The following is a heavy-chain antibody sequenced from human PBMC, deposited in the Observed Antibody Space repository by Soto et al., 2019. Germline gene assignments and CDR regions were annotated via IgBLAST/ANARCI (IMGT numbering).Heavy chain of an antibody. CDR2: INHSGST. CDR1: GGSFSGYY. J-gene: IGHJ6*02. V-gene: IGHV4-34*01. CDR3: ARGRGRITMVRGVIRDSEGLGMDV. D-gene: IGHD3-10*01. Sequence: SETLSLTCAVYGGSFSGYYWSWIRQPPGKGLEWIGEINHSGSTNYNPSLKSRVTISVDTSKNQFSLKLSPVTAADTAVYYCARGRGRITMVRGVIRDSEGLGMDVWGQGTTVTVSS.